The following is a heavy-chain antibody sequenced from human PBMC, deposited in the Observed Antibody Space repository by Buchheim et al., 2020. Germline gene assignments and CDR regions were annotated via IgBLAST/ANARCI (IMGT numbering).Heavy chain of an antibody. Sequence: EVQLLESGGGLVQPGGSLRLSCAASGFTFSSYAMSWVSQAPGPGLEWVSAITGSGGSTFHADSVQGRFTVSRDKSQKTLYLQMDSLRAEDTAVYYCAKAEAYYYMDVWGKGTT. CDR2: ITGSGGST. CDR1: GFTFSSYA. D-gene: IGHD1-14*01. CDR3: AKAEAYYYMDV. J-gene: IGHJ6*03. V-gene: IGHV3-23*01.